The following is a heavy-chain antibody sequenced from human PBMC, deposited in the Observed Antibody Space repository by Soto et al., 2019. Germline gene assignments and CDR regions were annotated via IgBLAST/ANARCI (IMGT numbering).Heavy chain of an antibody. CDR3: ARADSSGWYVY. J-gene: IGHJ4*02. CDR1: GYTFTTYY. V-gene: IGHV1-46*01. D-gene: IGHD6-19*01. CDR2: INPSSGSA. Sequence: GASVKVSCKASGYTFTTYYIHWVRQAPGQGLEWMAIINPSSGSAGYAQKFQGRVTITRDTSASTAYMELSSLRSEDTAVYYCARADSSGWYVYWGQGTLVTVSS.